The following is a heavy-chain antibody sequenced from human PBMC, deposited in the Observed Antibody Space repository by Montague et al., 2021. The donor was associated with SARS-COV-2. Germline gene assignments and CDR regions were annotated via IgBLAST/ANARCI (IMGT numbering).Heavy chain of an antibody. Sequence: SETLSLTCAVYGGSFSGYYWSWIRQPPGKGLEWIGQINHSGSTNXXPSLKRRVTISVDTSKNQFSLKLSSVTAADTAVYYCARMRAVLLWFGESTYFDYWGQVTLVTVSA. CDR2: INHSGST. CDR3: ARMRAVLLWFGESTYFDY. V-gene: IGHV4-34*01. D-gene: IGHD3-10*01. J-gene: IGHJ4*02. CDR1: GGSFSGYY.